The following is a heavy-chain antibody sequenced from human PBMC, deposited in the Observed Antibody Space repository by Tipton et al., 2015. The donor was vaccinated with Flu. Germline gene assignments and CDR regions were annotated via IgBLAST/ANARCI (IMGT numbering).Heavy chain of an antibody. CDR2: SWAGGLRT. V-gene: IGHV3-33*08. CDR3: ARDVDTTSHYDQFDP. CDR1: GFTFNHFG. D-gene: IGHD4-11*01. Sequence: SLRLSCAASGFTFNHFGIHWVRQAPGKGLEWVAVSWAGGLRTDYADAVKGRFTVSRNYSKDTVYLQLNSLRDEDTAMYHCARDVDTTSHYDQFDPWGQGTLVTVSS. J-gene: IGHJ5*02.